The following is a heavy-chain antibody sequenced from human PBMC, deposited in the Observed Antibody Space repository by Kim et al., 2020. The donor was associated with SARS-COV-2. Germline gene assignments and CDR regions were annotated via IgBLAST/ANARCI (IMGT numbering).Heavy chain of an antibody. J-gene: IGHJ5*02. Sequence: GGSLRLSCAASGFTFSSYGMHWVRQAPGNGLEWVSSINSISTYIYYADSVKGRFTISRDNAKNSLYLQMNSLRVEDTALYYCARILLGYCSATSCPPFDPWGRGTLDTVSS. V-gene: IGHV3-21*01. CDR2: INSISTYI. CDR1: GFTFSSYG. D-gene: IGHD2-15*01. CDR3: ARILLGYCSATSCPPFDP.